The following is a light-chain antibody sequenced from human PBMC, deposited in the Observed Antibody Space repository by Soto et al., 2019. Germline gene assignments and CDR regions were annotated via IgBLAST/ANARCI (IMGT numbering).Light chain of an antibody. V-gene: IGLV2-14*01. CDR3: SSYTSSSTVV. CDR2: DVS. Sequence: QSVLTQPASVSGSPGQSITISCTGTSSDVGGYNYVSWYQQHPDKAPKLMIYDVSNRPSGVSNRFSGSKSGNTASLTISGLQADDEADYYCSSYTSSSTVVFGGGTKVTVL. CDR1: SSDVGGYNY. J-gene: IGLJ2*01.